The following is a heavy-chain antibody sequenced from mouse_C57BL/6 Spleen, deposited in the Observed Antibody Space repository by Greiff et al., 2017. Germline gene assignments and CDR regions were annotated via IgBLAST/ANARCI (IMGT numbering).Heavy chain of an antibody. CDR1: GYAFSSSW. J-gene: IGHJ3*01. V-gene: IGHV1-82*01. Sequence: VKLQESGPELVKPGASVKISCKASGYAFSSSWMNWVKQRPGKGLEWIGRIYPGDGDTNYNGKFKGKATLTADKSSSTAYMQLSSLTSEDSAVYFCAREGDYRGFAYWGQGTLVTVSA. CDR2: IYPGDGDT. D-gene: IGHD2-14*01. CDR3: AREGDYRGFAY.